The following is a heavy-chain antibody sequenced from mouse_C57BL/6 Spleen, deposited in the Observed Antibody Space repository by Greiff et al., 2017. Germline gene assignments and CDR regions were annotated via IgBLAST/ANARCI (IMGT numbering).Heavy chain of an antibody. J-gene: IGHJ1*03. V-gene: IGHV1-69*01. CDR2: IDPSDSYT. CDR1: GYTFTSYW. Sequence: VQLQQSGAELVMPGASVKLSCKASGYTFTSYWMHWVKQRPGQGLEWIGEIDPSDSYTNYNQKFKGKSTLTVDKSSSTAYMQLSSLTSEDSAVYYCARSGYYGSSPLGYFDVWGTGTTVTVSS. D-gene: IGHD1-1*01. CDR3: ARSGYYGSSPLGYFDV.